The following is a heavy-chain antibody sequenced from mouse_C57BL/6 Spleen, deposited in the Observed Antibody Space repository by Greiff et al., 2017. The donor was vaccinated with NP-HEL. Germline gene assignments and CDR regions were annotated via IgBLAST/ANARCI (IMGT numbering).Heavy chain of an antibody. V-gene: IGHV1-22*01. CDR1: GYTFTDYN. CDR3: ARGYYGSSNDY. J-gene: IGHJ2*01. CDR2: INPNNGGT. Sequence: EVQLQQSGPELVKPGASVKMSCKASGYTFTDYNMHWVKQSHGKSLEWIGYINPNNGGTSYNQKFKGKATLTVNKSSRTAYMELRSLTSEDSAVYYCARGYYGSSNDYWGQGTTLTVSS. D-gene: IGHD1-1*01.